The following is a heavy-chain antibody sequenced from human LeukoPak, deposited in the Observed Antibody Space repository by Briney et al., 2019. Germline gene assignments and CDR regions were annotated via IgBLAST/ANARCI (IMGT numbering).Heavy chain of an antibody. J-gene: IGHJ1*01. D-gene: IGHD3-22*01. V-gene: IGHV3-23*01. CDR3: AKDNHDSSGYYYRPGEYFQH. CDR2: ISGSGGST. Sequence: GGSLRLSCAASGFTFSSYAMSWVRQAPGKGLEWVSAISGSGGSTYYADSVKGRFTISRDNSKNTLYLQMNSLRAEDTAVYYCAKDNHDSSGYYYRPGEYFQHWGQGTLVTVSS. CDR1: GFTFSSYA.